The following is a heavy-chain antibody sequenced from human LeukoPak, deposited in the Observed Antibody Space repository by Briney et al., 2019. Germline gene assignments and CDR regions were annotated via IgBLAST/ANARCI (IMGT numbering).Heavy chain of an antibody. CDR3: ARPLSGSSSWHGDAFDI. CDR2: IYYSGST. V-gene: IGHV4-39*01. J-gene: IGHJ3*02. CDR1: GGSISSSTYY. D-gene: IGHD6-13*01. Sequence: SETLSLTCTVSGGSISSSTYYWGWIRQPPGKGLEWIGSIYYSGSTYYNASLKSRVTISADTSKNQFSLKLSSVTAADTAVYYCARPLSGSSSWHGDAFDIWGQGAMVTVSS.